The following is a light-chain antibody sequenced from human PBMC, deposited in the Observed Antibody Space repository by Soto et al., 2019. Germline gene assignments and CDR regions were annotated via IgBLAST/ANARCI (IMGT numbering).Light chain of an antibody. Sequence: DIQMTQSPSALSASVGDRVTITCRASQTISIWLAWYQQKPGKAPKVLIYKASSLESGVPSRFSGSGSGTEFTLTISSLQPDDFATYYCHQYNSFPWTFGQGTKVEIK. CDR3: HQYNSFPWT. V-gene: IGKV1-5*03. CDR1: QTISIW. CDR2: KAS. J-gene: IGKJ1*01.